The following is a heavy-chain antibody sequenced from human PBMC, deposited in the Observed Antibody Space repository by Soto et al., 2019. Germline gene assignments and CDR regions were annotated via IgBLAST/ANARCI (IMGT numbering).Heavy chain of an antibody. CDR3: SRVVPSGPSRVFWIDS. CDR2: MVSAGSKI. CDR1: GFTFSAYG. Sequence: QVQLVESGGGVVQPGTSLRLSCAASGFTFSAYGMHWVREAPGKGLEWVALMVSAGSKIYYADSVKGRFTISRDNSKNPLYLQMDSLGAEDMGVYCCSRVVPSGPSRVFWIDSWGQGTLVSVSS. D-gene: IGHD3-3*01. V-gene: IGHV3-33*01. J-gene: IGHJ4*02.